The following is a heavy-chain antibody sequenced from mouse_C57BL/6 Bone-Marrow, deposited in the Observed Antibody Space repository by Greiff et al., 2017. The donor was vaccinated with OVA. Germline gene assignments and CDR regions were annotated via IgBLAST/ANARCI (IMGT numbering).Heavy chain of an antibody. CDR3: ARWSDYDVFPFAY. J-gene: IGHJ3*01. Sequence: EVQLQQSGPELVKPGASVKISCKASGYSFTGYYMNWVKQSPEKSLEWIGEINPSTGGTTYNQKFKTKATLTVDKSSSTAYMQLKSLTSEDSAVYYCARWSDYDVFPFAYWGQGTLVTVSA. D-gene: IGHD2-4*01. CDR1: GYSFTGYY. V-gene: IGHV1-42*01. CDR2: INPSTGGT.